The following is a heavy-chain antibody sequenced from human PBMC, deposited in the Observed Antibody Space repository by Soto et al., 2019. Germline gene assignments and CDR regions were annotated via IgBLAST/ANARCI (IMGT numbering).Heavy chain of an antibody. V-gene: IGHV4-31*03. CDR1: GGSISSGGYY. CDR3: AREVRFGELFPPSYYYYGIDV. J-gene: IGHJ6*02. Sequence: QVQLQESGPGLVKPSQTLSLTCTVSGGSISSGGYYWSWIRQHPGKGLEWIGYIYYSGSTYYNPSLKSRVTISVDTSKNQFSLKLSSVTAADTAVYYCAREVRFGELFPPSYYYYGIDVWGQGTTVTVSS. CDR2: IYYSGST. D-gene: IGHD3-10*01.